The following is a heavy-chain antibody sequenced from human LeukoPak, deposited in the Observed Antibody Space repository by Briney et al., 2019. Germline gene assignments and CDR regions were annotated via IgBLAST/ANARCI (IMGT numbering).Heavy chain of an antibody. CDR1: GFAFSSFA. J-gene: IGHJ3*02. CDR3: AGESFDI. CDR2: ISKDGSNN. Sequence: GGSLRLSCAASGFAFSSFAMDWVRQAPGKGLEWVAVISKDGSNNNYADSVKGRFTISRDNSKNALYLQMNSLRADDSAVYYCAGESFDIWGQGTMVTVSS. V-gene: IGHV3-30*04.